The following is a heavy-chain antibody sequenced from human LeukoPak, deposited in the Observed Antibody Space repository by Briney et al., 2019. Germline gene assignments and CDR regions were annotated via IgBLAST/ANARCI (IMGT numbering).Heavy chain of an antibody. CDR3: ARAAPQGGYHYYMDV. CDR1: GYTFTSYY. Sequence: ASVKVSCKASGYTFTSYYMHWVRQAPGQGLEWMGIINPSGGSTSYAQKFQGRVTMTRDMPTSTVYMELSSLRSEDTAVYYCARAAPQGGYHYYMDVWGKGTTVTVSS. V-gene: IGHV1-46*01. J-gene: IGHJ6*03. CDR2: INPSGGST. D-gene: IGHD3-22*01.